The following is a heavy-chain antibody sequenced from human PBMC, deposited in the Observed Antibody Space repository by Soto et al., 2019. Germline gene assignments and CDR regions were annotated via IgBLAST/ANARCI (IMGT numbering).Heavy chain of an antibody. CDR2: IYYSGSS. J-gene: IGHJ3*02. D-gene: IGHD1-26*01. V-gene: IGHV4-59*01. CDR3: ARPYSGSYWATFDI. CDR1: GGSISSYY. Sequence: PSETLSLTCTVSGGSISSYYWSWIRQPPGKGLEWIGYIYYSGSSNYNPSLKSRVSMSLDTPKNQFSLKLSSVTAADTAVYYCARPYSGSYWATFDIWGQGTMVTVSS.